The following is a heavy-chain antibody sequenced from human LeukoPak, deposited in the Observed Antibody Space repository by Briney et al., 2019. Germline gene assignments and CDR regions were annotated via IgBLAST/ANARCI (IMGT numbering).Heavy chain of an antibody. CDR1: GFTFSSNA. Sequence: GGSLRLSCAASGFTFSSNAMNWVRQAPGKGREWVSGITGSGDSTYYADSVKGRFTISRDNSKNTLYLQMNSLRAEDTAVYYCARDGSSSSGWYYYYGMDVWGHGTTVTVSS. V-gene: IGHV3-23*01. D-gene: IGHD6-19*01. CDR3: ARDGSSSSGWYYYYGMDV. J-gene: IGHJ6*02. CDR2: ITGSGDST.